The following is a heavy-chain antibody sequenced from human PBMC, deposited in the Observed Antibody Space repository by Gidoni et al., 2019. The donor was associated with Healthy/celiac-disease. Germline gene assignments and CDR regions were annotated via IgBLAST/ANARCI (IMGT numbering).Heavy chain of an antibody. V-gene: IGHV3-23*01. CDR3: AKVTITMVRGVKTSHFDY. CDR2: ISGSGGST. D-gene: IGHD3-10*01. CDR1: GFTFSSYA. J-gene: IGHJ4*02. Sequence: EVQLLESGGGLVQPGGSLRLSCAASGFTFSSYAMSWVRQAPGKGLEWFSAISGSGGSTYYADSVKGRFTISRDNSKNTLYLQMNSLRAEDTAVYYCAKVTITMVRGVKTSHFDYWGQGTLVTVSS.